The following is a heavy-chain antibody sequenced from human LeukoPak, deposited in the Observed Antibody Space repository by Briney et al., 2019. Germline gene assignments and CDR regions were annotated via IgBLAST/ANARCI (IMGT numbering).Heavy chain of an antibody. V-gene: IGHV4-39*07. CDR1: GGSISSSSYY. CDR2: IYYSGST. Sequence: SETLSLTCTVSGGSISSSSYYWGWIRQPPGKGLEWIGSIYYSGSTYYNPSLKSRVTISVDTSKNQFSLKLSSVTAADTAVYYCARCEGIAAPGDWGQGTLVTVSS. J-gene: IGHJ4*02. D-gene: IGHD6-6*01. CDR3: ARCEGIAAPGD.